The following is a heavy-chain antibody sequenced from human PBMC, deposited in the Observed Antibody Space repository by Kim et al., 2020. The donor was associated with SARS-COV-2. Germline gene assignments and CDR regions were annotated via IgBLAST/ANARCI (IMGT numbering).Heavy chain of an antibody. V-gene: IGHV4-31*03. Sequence: SETLSLTYSVSGGSIRSGGKFWTWIRQHPAKGLEWIGYISYSGNSHYSPSLRSRVSISLQTSENQFSLELTSVTAAATAVYYCAIGQPLDYWGQGILVT. CDR1: GGSIRSGGKF. CDR2: ISYSGNS. CDR3: AIGQPLDY. J-gene: IGHJ4*02. D-gene: IGHD2-2*01.